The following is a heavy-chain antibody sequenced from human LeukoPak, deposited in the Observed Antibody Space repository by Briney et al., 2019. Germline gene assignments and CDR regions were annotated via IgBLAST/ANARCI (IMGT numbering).Heavy chain of an antibody. CDR2: IYSGGST. D-gene: IGHD3-22*01. J-gene: IGHJ4*02. Sequence: GGSLRLSCAASGITVSSNYMSWVRQAPGKGLEWVSVIYSGGSTYYADSVKGRFTISRDNSKNTLYLQMNSLRAEDTAVYYCARAEVGPNYYDSSGYYVHYWGQGTLVTVSS. V-gene: IGHV3-66*01. CDR3: ARAEVGPNYYDSSGYYVHY. CDR1: GITVSSNY.